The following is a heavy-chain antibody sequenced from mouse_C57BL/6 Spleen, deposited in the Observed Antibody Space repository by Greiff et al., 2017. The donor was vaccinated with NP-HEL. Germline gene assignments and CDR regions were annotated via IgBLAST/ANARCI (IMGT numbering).Heavy chain of an antibody. CDR2: IDPENGDT. Sequence: VQLKQSGAELVRPGASVKLSCTASGFNIKDDYMHWVKQRPEQGLEWIGWIDPENGDTEYASKFQGKATITADTSSNTAYLQLSSLTSEDTAVYYCTTTDGNYWFAYWGQGTLVTVSA. D-gene: IGHD2-1*01. V-gene: IGHV14-4*01. CDR3: TTTDGNYWFAY. J-gene: IGHJ3*01. CDR1: GFNIKDDY.